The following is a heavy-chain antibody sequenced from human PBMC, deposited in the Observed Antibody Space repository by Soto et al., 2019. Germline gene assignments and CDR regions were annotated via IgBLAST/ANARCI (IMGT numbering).Heavy chain of an antibody. Sequence: QVQLQESGPGLAKPSETLSLTCTVSGGSISSYYWSWIRQPPGKGLEWIGYIYYSGSTNYNPSLKSRVTISVDTSKNQFSLKLSSVTAADTAVYYCARVPTGYSSGWYPSYFDYWGQGTLVTVSS. V-gene: IGHV4-59*01. D-gene: IGHD6-19*01. J-gene: IGHJ4*02. CDR1: GGSISSYY. CDR3: ARVPTGYSSGWYPSYFDY. CDR2: IYYSGST.